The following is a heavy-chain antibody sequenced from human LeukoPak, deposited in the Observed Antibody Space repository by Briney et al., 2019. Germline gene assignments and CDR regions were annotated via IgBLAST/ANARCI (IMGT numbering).Heavy chain of an antibody. Sequence: GASVKVSCKASGYTFTGYYMHWVRQAPGQGLEWMGWINPNSGGTNYAQKFQGRATMTRDTSISTAYMELSSLRSEDTAVYYCARGLMIVVVIYGAFDIWGQGTMVTVSS. D-gene: IGHD3-22*01. V-gene: IGHV1-2*02. CDR3: ARGLMIVVVIYGAFDI. J-gene: IGHJ3*02. CDR2: INPNSGGT. CDR1: GYTFTGYY.